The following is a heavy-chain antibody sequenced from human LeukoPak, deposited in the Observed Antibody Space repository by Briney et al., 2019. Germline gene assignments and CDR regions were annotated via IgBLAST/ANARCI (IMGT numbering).Heavy chain of an antibody. CDR1: GFTFSTYW. J-gene: IGHJ3*01. CDR3: ARILPGAVGDVLDL. D-gene: IGHD6-19*01. Sequence: GGPLRLSCAASGFTFSTYWMNWVRRAPGKALEWVANISQDGRFKYSVASVQGRFTISRDNAQNALYLEMNSLRAEDTAVYYCARILPGAVGDVLDLWGQGTMVTVTS. CDR2: ISQDGRFK. V-gene: IGHV3-7*01.